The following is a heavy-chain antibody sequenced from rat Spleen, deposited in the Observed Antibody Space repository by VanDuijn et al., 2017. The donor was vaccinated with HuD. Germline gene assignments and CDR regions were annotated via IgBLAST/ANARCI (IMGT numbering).Heavy chain of an antibody. Sequence: EVKLDESGGGLVQPGRSFKLSCAASGFNFNDYWMGWIRQAPGKGLEWVASITNTGGVTYYPDSVKGRFTISRANSENTVYLQMNSLRSEDTATYYCAVAGYGYWGQGVMITVSS. J-gene: IGHJ2*01. CDR3: AVAGYGY. D-gene: IGHD4-3*01. V-gene: IGHV5-31*01. CDR1: GFNFNDYW. CDR2: ITNTGGVT.